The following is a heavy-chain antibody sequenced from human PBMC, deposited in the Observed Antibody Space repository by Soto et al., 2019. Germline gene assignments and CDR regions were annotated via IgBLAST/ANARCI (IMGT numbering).Heavy chain of an antibody. CDR2: IYHSVST. V-gene: IGHV4-59*08. J-gene: IGHJ4*02. CDR3: ARSITIFGVVISYFDY. Sequence: SETLSLTCTVSGGSISSYYWSWIRQPPGKGPEWIGYIYHSVSTYYNPSLKSRVTISVDTSKNQFSLKLSSVTAADTAVYYCARSITIFGVVISYFDYWGQGTLVTVSS. D-gene: IGHD3-3*01. CDR1: GGSISSYY.